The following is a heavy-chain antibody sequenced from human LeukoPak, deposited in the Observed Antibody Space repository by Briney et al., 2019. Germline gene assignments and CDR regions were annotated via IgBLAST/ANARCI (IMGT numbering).Heavy chain of an antibody. CDR2: IRYDGSNK. Sequence: GGSLRLSCAASGFTFSSYGMHWVRQAPGKGLEWVAFIRYDGSNKYYADSVKGRFTISRDNAKNSLYLQMNSLRAEDMALYYCAKDLKAVAGTGAFDIWGQGTMVTVSS. V-gene: IGHV3-30*02. CDR1: GFTFSSYG. J-gene: IGHJ3*02. D-gene: IGHD6-19*01. CDR3: AKDLKAVAGTGAFDI.